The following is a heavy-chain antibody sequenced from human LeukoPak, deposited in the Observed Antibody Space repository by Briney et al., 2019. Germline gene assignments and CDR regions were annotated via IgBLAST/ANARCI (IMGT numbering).Heavy chain of an antibody. CDR2: ISGSGGSA. J-gene: IGHJ4*02. V-gene: IGHV3-23*01. Sequence: TGGSLRLSRAASGFTFSSYAMSWVRQAPGKGLEWVSAISGSGGSAYYADSVKGRFTISRDNSKNTLYLQMNSLRAEDTAVYYCANSGSYLLSYYFDYWGQGTLVTVSS. CDR3: ANSGSYLLSYYFDY. CDR1: GFTFSSYA. D-gene: IGHD1-26*01.